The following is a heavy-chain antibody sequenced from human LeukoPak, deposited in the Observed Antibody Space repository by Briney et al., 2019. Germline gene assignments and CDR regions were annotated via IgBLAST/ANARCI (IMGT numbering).Heavy chain of an antibody. V-gene: IGHV4-34*01. Sequence: SQTLSLTCAVYGGSFSGYYWSWIRQPPGKGLEWIGEINHSGSTNYNPSLKSRVTISVDTSKNQFSLKLSSVTAADTAVYYYASAGGNSGYWGQGTLVTVSS. CDR1: GGSFSGYY. CDR3: ASAGGNSGY. J-gene: IGHJ4*02. CDR2: INHSGST. D-gene: IGHD4-23*01.